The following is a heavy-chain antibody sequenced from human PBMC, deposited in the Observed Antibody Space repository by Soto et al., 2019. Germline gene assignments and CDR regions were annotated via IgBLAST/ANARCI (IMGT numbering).Heavy chain of an antibody. V-gene: IGHV5-51*03. J-gene: IGHJ4*02. CDR1: GYSFTSYW. D-gene: IGHD2-21*01. Sequence: EVQLVQSGTEVKKPGESLKISCKGSGYSFTSYWIGWVRQMPGKGLEWMGSIYPSDSDTRYSQSLQGQVTISVDKSIXXXXLXXXXXXXXXXGIYYCARLGQGGFGDYWGQATLVTVSS. CDR2: IYPSDSDT. CDR3: ARLGQGGFGDY.